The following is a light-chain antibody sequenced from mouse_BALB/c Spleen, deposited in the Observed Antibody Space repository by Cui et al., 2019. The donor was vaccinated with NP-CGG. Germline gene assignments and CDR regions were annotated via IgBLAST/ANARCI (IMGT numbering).Light chain of an antibody. Sequence: QAVLIHEPALTTSPGETVTLTCRSSTGAVTTSNYANWVQEKPDHLFTGLIGGTNNRVPGVPARFSGSLIGDKAALTITGAQTEDEAIYFCALWYSNHWVFGGGTKLTVL. J-gene: IGLJ1*01. CDR2: GTN. CDR1: TGAVTTSNY. CDR3: ALWYSNHWV. V-gene: IGLV1*01.